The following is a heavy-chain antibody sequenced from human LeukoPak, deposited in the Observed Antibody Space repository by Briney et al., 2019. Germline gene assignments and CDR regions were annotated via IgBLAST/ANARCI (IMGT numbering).Heavy chain of an antibody. CDR2: IHHSGST. J-gene: IGHJ4*02. D-gene: IGHD3-22*01. CDR1: GYSISSGYY. V-gene: IGHV4-38-2*02. CDR3: ARVDVGWLLYFDY. Sequence: PSETLSLTCTVSGYSISSGYYWGWIRQPPGKGLEWIGSIHHSGSTYYNPSLKSRVTISVDTSKNQFSLKLRSVTAADTAVYYCARVDVGWLLYFDYWGQGTLVTVSS.